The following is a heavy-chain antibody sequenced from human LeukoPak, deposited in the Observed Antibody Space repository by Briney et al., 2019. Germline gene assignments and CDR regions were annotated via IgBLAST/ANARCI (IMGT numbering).Heavy chain of an antibody. CDR2: ISSSGSNI. J-gene: IGHJ1*01. CDR3: AGTSIGAAAGSRDFQH. V-gene: IGHV3-48*03. Sequence: GSLRLSCAASGFTFSSYEMNWVRQAPGKGLEWVSYISSSGSNIYYADSVKGRFTISRDNAKNSLYLQMNSLRAEDTAVYYCAGTSIGAAAGSRDFQHWGQGTLVTVSS. D-gene: IGHD6-13*01. CDR1: GFTFSSYE.